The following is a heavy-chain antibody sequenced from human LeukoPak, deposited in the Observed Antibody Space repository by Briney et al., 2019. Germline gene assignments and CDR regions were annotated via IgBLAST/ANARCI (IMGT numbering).Heavy chain of an antibody. CDR3: VSFYEAY. CDR1: GNYW. J-gene: IGHJ4*02. CDR2: INSDGSWT. Sequence: PGGSLRLSCAASGNYWMHWVRQVPGKGLVWVSHINSDGSWTSYADSVKGRFTISKDNAKNTVYLQMNNLGAEDTAVYYCVSFYEAYWGRGTLVTVSS. D-gene: IGHD2/OR15-2a*01. V-gene: IGHV3-74*01.